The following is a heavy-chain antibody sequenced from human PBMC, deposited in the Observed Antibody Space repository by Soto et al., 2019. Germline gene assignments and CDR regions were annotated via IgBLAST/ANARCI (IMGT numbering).Heavy chain of an antibody. CDR2: IWYDGSNK. D-gene: IGHD4-17*01. J-gene: IGHJ6*02. CDR3: AREVHGDYHPFGMDV. CDR1: GFTFSSYG. V-gene: IGHV3-33*01. Sequence: WGALRLSCAASGFTFSSYGMHWVRQVQGKGWEWVAVIWYDGSNKYYADSVNGRFTISRDNSKNTLYLQMNSLRAEDTAVYYCAREVHGDYHPFGMDVWGQGTTVTAP.